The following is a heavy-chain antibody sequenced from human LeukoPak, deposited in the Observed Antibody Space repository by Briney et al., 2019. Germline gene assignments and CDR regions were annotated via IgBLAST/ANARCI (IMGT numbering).Heavy chain of an antibody. CDR3: AKDYGDGYNG. CDR2: ISYDGSNK. D-gene: IGHD5-24*01. Sequence: GGSPRLSCAASGFTFSSYGMHWVRQAPGKGLEWVAVISYDGSNKYYADSVKGRFTISRDNSKNTLYLQMNSLRAEDTAVYYCAKDYGDGYNGWGQGTLVTVSS. V-gene: IGHV3-30*18. J-gene: IGHJ4*02. CDR1: GFTFSSYG.